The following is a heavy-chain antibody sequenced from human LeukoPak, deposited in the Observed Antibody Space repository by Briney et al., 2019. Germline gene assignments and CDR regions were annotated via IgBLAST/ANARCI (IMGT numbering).Heavy chain of an antibody. J-gene: IGHJ4*02. CDR2: ISSTGVST. Sequence: GGSLRLSCAASGFTFSSYAMHWVRQAPGKGLEYVSAISSTGVSTYYANSVKGRFTIFRDNSKNTLYLQMDSLRVEDMAVYYCARRLTGYNSGYDYWGQGTLVTVSS. V-gene: IGHV3-64*01. CDR1: GFTFSSYA. CDR3: ARRLTGYNSGYDY. D-gene: IGHD6-19*01.